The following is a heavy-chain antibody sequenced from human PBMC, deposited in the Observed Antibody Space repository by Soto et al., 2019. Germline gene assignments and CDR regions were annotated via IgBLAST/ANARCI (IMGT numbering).Heavy chain of an antibody. CDR2: IFHGGST. V-gene: IGHV4-30-2*01. CDR1: GAPSTWGDYS. Sequence: SETLSLTCAISGAPSTWGDYSWNWIRQPPGKGLEWIGYIFHGGSTYYNPSLRSRVTISVDRSRTQFSLKMSSVTAADTAVYYCARGRVVVPAAVMFNCLDPWGQGALVTVSS. J-gene: IGHJ5*02. D-gene: IGHD2-2*01. CDR3: ARGRVVVPAAVMFNCLDP.